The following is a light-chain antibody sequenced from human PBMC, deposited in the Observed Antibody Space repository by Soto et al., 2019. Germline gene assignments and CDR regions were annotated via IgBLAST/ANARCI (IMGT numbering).Light chain of an antibody. CDR1: QYISSS. CDR3: QQSYSTPFT. CDR2: GAS. V-gene: IGKV1-39*01. Sequence: DLQMTQSPSSLSASAGDRVTITCRASQYISSSLNWYQQKQGKAPKLLIYGASSLQSGVPSRFSGSTSGTDFTLTISSLQPEDFATYYCQQSYSTPFTFGPGTKVDIK. J-gene: IGKJ3*01.